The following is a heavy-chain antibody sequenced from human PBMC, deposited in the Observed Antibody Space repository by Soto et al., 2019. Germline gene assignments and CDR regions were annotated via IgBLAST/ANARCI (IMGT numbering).Heavy chain of an antibody. Sequence: EVQLLESGGGLVQPGGSLRLSCAASGFTFSNYAMSWVRQAPGKGLEWVSAISGSGDSTYYTDSVKGRFTISRDNSKRTLYLQMNSLRAEDTALYYCAKGLRPHNGMDVWGQGTTVTVSS. CDR1: GFTFSNYA. V-gene: IGHV3-23*01. CDR2: ISGSGDST. CDR3: AKGLRPHNGMDV. J-gene: IGHJ6*02.